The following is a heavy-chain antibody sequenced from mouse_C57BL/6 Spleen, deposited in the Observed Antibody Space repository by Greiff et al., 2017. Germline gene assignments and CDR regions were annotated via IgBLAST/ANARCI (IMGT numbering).Heavy chain of an antibody. CDR1: GYTFTDYN. V-gene: IGHV1-22*01. J-gene: IGHJ4*01. Sequence: EVQLQQSGPELVKPGASVKMSCKASGYTFTDYNMHWVKQSHGKSLEWIGYLNPNNGGTSYNQKFKGKATLTVNKSSSTAYMELRSLTSEDSAVYYCAKKAHAMDYWGQGTSVTVSS. CDR2: LNPNNGGT. CDR3: AKKAHAMDY.